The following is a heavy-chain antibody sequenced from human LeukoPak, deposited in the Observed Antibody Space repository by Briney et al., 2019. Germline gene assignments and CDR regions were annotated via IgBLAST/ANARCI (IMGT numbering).Heavy chain of an antibody. CDR1: GFTFSSYG. V-gene: IGHV3-33*01. D-gene: IGHD6-6*01. CDR3: ARDSSSSSYYYGMDV. Sequence: GGSLRPSCAASGFTFSSYGMHWVRQAPGKGLEWVAVIWYDGSNKYYADSVKGRFTISRDNSKNTLYLQMNSLRAEDTAVYYCARDSSSSSYYYGMDVWGQGTTVTVSS. J-gene: IGHJ6*02. CDR2: IWYDGSNK.